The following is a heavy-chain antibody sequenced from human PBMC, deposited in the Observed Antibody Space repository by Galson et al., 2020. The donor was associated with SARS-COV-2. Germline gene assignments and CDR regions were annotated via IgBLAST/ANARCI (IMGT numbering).Heavy chain of an antibody. D-gene: IGHD2-2*01. CDR2: ITHSGSS. CDR1: GGSFNDYY. J-gene: IGHJ5*02. Sequence: PSETLSLTCAVYGGSFNDYYWSWIRQPPGKGLEWIGGITHSGSSNYNPSLKSRATISVDTSKNQFSLRLNSVTAADTSVYYCARAPAFQDPLLFKVYRLPDLSGNWFDPRGQGTLVTVSS. V-gene: IGHV4-34*01. CDR3: ARAPAFQDPLLFKVYRLPDLSGNWFDP.